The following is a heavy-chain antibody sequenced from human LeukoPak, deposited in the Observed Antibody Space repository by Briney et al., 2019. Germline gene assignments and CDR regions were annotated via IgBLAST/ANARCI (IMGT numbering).Heavy chain of an antibody. CDR2: ISGSGGST. CDR3: AKDRAGTTYDAFDF. V-gene: IGHV3-23*01. CDR1: GFTFSSYA. Sequence: GGSLRLSCAASGFTFSSYAMSWVRQAPGKGLEWVPAISGSGGSTYYADFVKGRFTISRDNSKNTLYLQMNSLRADDTAVYYCAKDRAGTTYDAFDFWGQGTMVTVSS. D-gene: IGHD1-7*01. J-gene: IGHJ3*01.